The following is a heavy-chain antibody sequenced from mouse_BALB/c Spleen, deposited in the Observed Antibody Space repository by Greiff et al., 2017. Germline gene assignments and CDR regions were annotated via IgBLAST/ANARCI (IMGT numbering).Heavy chain of an antibody. Sequence: DLVKPGASVKLSCKASGYTFTSYWINWIKQRPGQGLEWIGRIAPGSGSTYYNEMFKGKATLTVDTSSNTAYLQLSSLTSEDTAVYYCARGGYGDYWGQGTTLTVSS. J-gene: IGHJ2*01. CDR1: GYTFTSYW. V-gene: IGHV1S41*01. CDR3: ARGGYGDY. CDR2: IAPGSGST. D-gene: IGHD2-10*02.